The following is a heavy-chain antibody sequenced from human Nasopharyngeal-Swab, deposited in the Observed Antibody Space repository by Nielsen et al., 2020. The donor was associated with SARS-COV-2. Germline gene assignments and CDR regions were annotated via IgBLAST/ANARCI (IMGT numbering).Heavy chain of an antibody. J-gene: IGHJ4*02. V-gene: IGHV2-5*02. D-gene: IGHD3-3*01. CDR2: IYWDDDK. CDR1: GFSLSTSGVG. Sequence: SGPTLVKPTQTPTLTCTFSGFSLSTSGVGVGWIRQPPGKALEWPALIYWDDDKRYSPSLKSRLTITKDTSKNQVVLTMTNMDPVDTATYYCAHRLSGFWSGYFGYWGQGTLVTVSS. CDR3: AHRLSGFWSGYFGY.